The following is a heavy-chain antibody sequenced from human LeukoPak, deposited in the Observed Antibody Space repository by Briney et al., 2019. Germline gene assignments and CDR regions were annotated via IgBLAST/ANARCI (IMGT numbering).Heavy chain of an antibody. D-gene: IGHD3-10*02. CDR2: ISTSSSYI. J-gene: IGHJ6*04. CDR1: GFTFSSYS. Sequence: PGGSLRLSCAASGFTFSSYSMNWVRQAPGKGLEWVSSISTSSSYINYADSVKGRFTTSRDNAKNSLYLQMNSLRAEDTAVYYCAELGITMIGGVWGKGTTVTISS. V-gene: IGHV3-21*01. CDR3: AELGITMIGGV.